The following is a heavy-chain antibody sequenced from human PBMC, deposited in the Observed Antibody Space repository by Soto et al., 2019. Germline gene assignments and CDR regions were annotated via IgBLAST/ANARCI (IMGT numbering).Heavy chain of an antibody. CDR3: AIDKYYDFWSNPIDVYLYDGMDV. CDR1: GFTFSEHY. D-gene: IGHD3-3*01. J-gene: IGHJ6*02. V-gene: IGHV3-11*01. Sequence: QVQLLESGGGLVQPGGSLRLSCEASGFTFSEHYMSWIRQAPGKGLEWISYISRTGKTIYFADSVKGRFTISRDNDKNSLYLQISCLRSENWSVYFTAIDKYYDFWSNPIDVYLYDGMDVWGQGTTVTVSS. CDR2: ISRTGKTI.